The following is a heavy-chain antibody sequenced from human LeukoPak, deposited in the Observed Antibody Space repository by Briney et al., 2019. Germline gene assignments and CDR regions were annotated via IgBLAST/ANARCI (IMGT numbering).Heavy chain of an antibody. J-gene: IGHJ4*02. CDR1: GFTFGSYW. Sequence: GGSLRLSCAASGFTFGSYWMQWVRQAPGKGLMWVSRLNTDGGIATYADSVKGQFTISRDNAKNTLYLQMNSLRADDTAVYYCARELETAQTIDYWGQGTLVTVSS. D-gene: IGHD1-14*01. CDR3: ARELETAQTIDY. V-gene: IGHV3-74*01. CDR2: LNTDGGIA.